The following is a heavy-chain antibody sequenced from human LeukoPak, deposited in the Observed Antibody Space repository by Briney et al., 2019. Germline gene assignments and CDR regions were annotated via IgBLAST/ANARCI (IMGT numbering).Heavy chain of an antibody. V-gene: IGHV3-23*01. CDR3: AKDYGSYCSGGSCYSGSYGMDV. Sequence: GGSLRLFCAVSGFTFSSYAMMWVRQAPGKGREWVSAISCCGGSTYYADSVKGRFTISRDNSKNTLYLQMNSLRAEDTAVYYCAKDYGSYCSGGSCYSGSYGMDVWGQGTTVTVSS. D-gene: IGHD2-15*01. CDR2: ISCCGGST. CDR1: GFTFSSYA. J-gene: IGHJ6*02.